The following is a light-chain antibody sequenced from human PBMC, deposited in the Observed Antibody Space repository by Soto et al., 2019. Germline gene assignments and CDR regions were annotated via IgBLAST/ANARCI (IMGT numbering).Light chain of an antibody. CDR1: SSDVGGYNY. CDR2: EVS. J-gene: IGLJ1*01. V-gene: IGLV2-8*01. CDR3: SSYTSSNTFYV. Sequence: QSALTQPPSASGSPGQSVTISCTGTSSDVGGYNYVSWYQQHPGKAPKLMISEVSKRPSGVPDRFSGSKSGNTASLTISGLQAEDEADYYCSSYTSSNTFYVFGTGTKLTVL.